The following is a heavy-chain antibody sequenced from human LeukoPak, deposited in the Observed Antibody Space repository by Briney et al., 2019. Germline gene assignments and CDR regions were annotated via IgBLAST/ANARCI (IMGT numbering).Heavy chain of an antibody. CDR1: GFSFISYG. CDR2: ISDDGRNK. Sequence: PGGSLRLPCAASGFSFISYGMHWVRQAPAKGLEWVGVISDDGRNKKYADSVKGRFTISRDNSKDTLYLQMNSLRDEDTAVYYCAKRPSDYGDYVTYFDYWGQGTLVTVSS. D-gene: IGHD4-17*01. J-gene: IGHJ4*02. V-gene: IGHV3-30*18. CDR3: AKRPSDYGDYVTYFDY.